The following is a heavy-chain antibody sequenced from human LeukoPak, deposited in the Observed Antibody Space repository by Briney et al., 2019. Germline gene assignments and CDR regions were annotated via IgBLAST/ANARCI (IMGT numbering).Heavy chain of an antibody. D-gene: IGHD3-10*01. Sequence: SVKVSCKASGYTFTSYDINWVRQATGQGLEWMGWMNPNSGNTGYAQKFQGRVTITRNTSISTAYMELSSLRSEDTAVYYCARARDYYGSGSYYYYFDYWGQGTLVTVSS. CDR2: MNPNSGNT. CDR3: ARARDYYGSGSYYYYFDY. CDR1: GYTFTSYD. V-gene: IGHV1-8*03. J-gene: IGHJ4*02.